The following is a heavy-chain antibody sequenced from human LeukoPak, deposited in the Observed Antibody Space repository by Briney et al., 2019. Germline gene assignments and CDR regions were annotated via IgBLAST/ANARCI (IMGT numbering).Heavy chain of an antibody. CDR3: GRHGGATMVRGVLVDAFDI. D-gene: IGHD3-10*01. CDR2: IFHSGST. CDR1: GGTTSSYY. V-gene: IGHV4-59*08. Sequence: LETLSLTCTVSGGTTSSYYWRWIRQPPGKGLEWIGYIFHSGSTNYNPSLKSRVTMTVDTSKNQFSLNLSSVTASDTAVYYCGRHGGATMVRGVLVDAFDIWGQGTMVTVSS. J-gene: IGHJ3*02.